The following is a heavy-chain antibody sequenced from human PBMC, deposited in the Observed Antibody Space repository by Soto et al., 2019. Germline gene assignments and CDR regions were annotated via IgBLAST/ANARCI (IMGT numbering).Heavy chain of an antibody. CDR2: ISAYNGNT. D-gene: IGHD3-10*01. Sequence: ASVKVSCKASGYTFTSYGISWVRQAPGQGLEWMGWISAYNGNTNYAQKLQGRVTMTTDTSTSTAYMELRSLRSDDTAVYYCARGPMVRGVITKEFDYWGQGTLVTVSS. CDR3: ARGPMVRGVITKEFDY. J-gene: IGHJ4*02. CDR1: GYTFTSYG. V-gene: IGHV1-18*01.